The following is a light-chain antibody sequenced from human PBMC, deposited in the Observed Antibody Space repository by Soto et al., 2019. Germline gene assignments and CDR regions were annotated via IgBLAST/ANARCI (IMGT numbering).Light chain of an antibody. Sequence: DGQSTQSPFSLSSYIGNSVPIPCRASQYISTSLNWYQQKPGNAPNLLIYDASRLQSGVPSWFSGSGSGTDFTLTITSLQPEDFGTYYCQQSYSTPTFGQGTRLDI. CDR2: DAS. CDR1: QYISTS. V-gene: IGKV1-39*01. J-gene: IGKJ5*01. CDR3: QQSYSTPT.